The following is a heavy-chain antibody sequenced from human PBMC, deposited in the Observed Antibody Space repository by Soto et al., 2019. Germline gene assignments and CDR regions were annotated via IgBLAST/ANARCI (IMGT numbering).Heavy chain of an antibody. J-gene: IGHJ6*02. CDR3: ARDRGWAARDYYYSYGMDV. V-gene: IGHV1-69*01. Sequence: QVQLVQSGAEVKKPGSSVKVSCKASGGTFSSYAISWVRQAPGQGLEWMGGIIPIFGTANYAQKFQGRVTITADESTSTAYMELSSLRSEDTAVYYCARDRGWAARDYYYSYGMDVWGQGTTVTGSS. D-gene: IGHD6-6*01. CDR2: IIPIFGTA. CDR1: GGTFSSYA.